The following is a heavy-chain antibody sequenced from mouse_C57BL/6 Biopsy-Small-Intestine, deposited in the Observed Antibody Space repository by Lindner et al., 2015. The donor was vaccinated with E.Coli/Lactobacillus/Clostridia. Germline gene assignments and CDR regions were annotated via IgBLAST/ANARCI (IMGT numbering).Heavy chain of an antibody. CDR3: ARGSNYVNWYFDV. J-gene: IGHJ1*03. CDR1: GYTFTDYY. Sequence: VQLQESGPVLVKPGASVKMSCKASGYTFTDYYMNWVKQSHGKSLEWIGVINPYNGITNYNQKFKDKATLTVDKSSSTAYMELNSLTSEDSAVYYCARGSNYVNWYFDVWGTGTTVTVSS. D-gene: IGHD2-5*01. CDR2: INPYNGIT. V-gene: IGHV1-19*01.